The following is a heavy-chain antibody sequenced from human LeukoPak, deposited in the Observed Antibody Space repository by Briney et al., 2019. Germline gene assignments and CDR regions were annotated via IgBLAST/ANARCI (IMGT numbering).Heavy chain of an antibody. CDR2: TYCRSKWYN. CDR1: GDSVSSNTAA. Sequence: SQTLSLTCAISGDSVSSNTAAWTWIRQSPSRGLGWLGRTYCRSKWYNDYAVSVKSRITINPDTSKNHFSLQLYSVTPEDTAVYYCARGSGWYWYFDLWGRGTLVTVSS. CDR3: ARGSGWYWYFDL. D-gene: IGHD6-19*01. J-gene: IGHJ2*01. V-gene: IGHV6-1*01.